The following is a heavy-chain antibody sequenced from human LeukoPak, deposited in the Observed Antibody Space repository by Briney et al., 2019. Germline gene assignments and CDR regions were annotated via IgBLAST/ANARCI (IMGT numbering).Heavy chain of an antibody. CDR2: IYYSGST. CDR3: ARGRVAARSRPFFDY. CDR1: GGSISSYY. V-gene: IGHV4-59*01. D-gene: IGHD6-6*01. Sequence: TASETLSLTCTVSGGSISSYYWSWIRQPPGKGLEWIGYIYYSGSTNYNPSLKSRVTISVDTSKNQFSLKLSSVTAADTAVYYCARGRVAARSRPFFDYWGQGTLVTVSS. J-gene: IGHJ4*02.